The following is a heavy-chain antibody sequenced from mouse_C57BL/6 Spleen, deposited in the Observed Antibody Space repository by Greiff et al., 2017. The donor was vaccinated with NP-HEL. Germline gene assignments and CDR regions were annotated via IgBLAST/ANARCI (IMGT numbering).Heavy chain of an antibody. V-gene: IGHV5-4*01. CDR1: GFTFSSYA. CDR3: AILSSYVED. D-gene: IGHD1-1*01. CDR2: ISDGGSYT. Sequence: DVHLVESGGGLVKPGGSLKLSCAASGFTFSSYAMSWVRQPPEKRLEWVATISDGGSYTYYPDNVKGRFSIPRDNDKNNLYMQMSHLKSEDKAMDYWAILSSYVEDWGQGTTLTGSA. J-gene: IGHJ2*01.